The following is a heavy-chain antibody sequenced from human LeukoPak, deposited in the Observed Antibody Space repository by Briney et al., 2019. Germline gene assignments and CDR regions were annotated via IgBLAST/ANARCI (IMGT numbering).Heavy chain of an antibody. CDR1: GGSISSGGYY. D-gene: IGHD6-13*01. J-gene: IGHJ5*02. CDR3: ARGGQQLVNWFDP. V-gene: IGHV4-31*03. CDR2: IYYSGST. Sequence: SQTLSLTCTVSGGSISSGGYYWSWIRQHPGKGLEWIGYIYYSGSTYYNPSLKSRVTISVDTSKNQFSLKLSSVTAADTAVYYCARGGQQLVNWFDPWGQRTLVTVSS.